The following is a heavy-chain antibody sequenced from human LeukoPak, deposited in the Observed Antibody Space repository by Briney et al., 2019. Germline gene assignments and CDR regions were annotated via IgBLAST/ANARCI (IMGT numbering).Heavy chain of an antibody. D-gene: IGHD2-2*01. V-gene: IGHV1-69*06. J-gene: IGHJ4*02. CDR3: ARGLRDFPAFDS. CDR2: IIPIFGTA. Sequence: SVKASCKASGGTFSSYAISWVRQAPGQGLEWMGGIIPIFGTANYAQKFQGRVTITAGKSTSTAYMELSSLRSEDTAVYYCARGLRDFPAFDSWGQGTLVTVSS. CDR1: GGTFSSYA.